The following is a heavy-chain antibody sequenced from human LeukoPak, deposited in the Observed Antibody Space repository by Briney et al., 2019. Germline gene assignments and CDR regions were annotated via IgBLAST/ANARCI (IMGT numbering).Heavy chain of an antibody. D-gene: IGHD3-10*01. CDR2: INHSGST. CDR3: ARQHYYGSGSYLYFDY. V-gene: IGHV4-34*01. J-gene: IGHJ4*02. CDR1: GGSFSGYY. Sequence: SETLSLTCAVYGGSFSGYYWSWIRQPPGKGLEWIGEINHSGSTNYNPSLKSRVTISVDTSKNQFSLKLSSVTAADTAVYYCARQHYYGSGSYLYFDYWGQGTLVTVSP.